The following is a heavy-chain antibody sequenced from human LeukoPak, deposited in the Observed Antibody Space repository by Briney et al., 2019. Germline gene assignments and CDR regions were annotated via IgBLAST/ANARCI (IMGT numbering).Heavy chain of an antibody. CDR3: ARHGPYCSSASCYVSHYYYGMDV. V-gene: IGHV5-51*01. CDR2: IYSGDSGT. CDR1: GYSFTRYW. J-gene: IGHJ6*02. D-gene: IGHD2-2*01. Sequence: GGALKISCKGSGYSFTRYWIGWVRPMPGEGLEGVGVIYSGDSGTRYSPSFQGQVTISADKSISTAYLQWSSLKASDTAMYYCARHGPYCSSASCYVSHYYYGMDVWGQGTTVTVSS.